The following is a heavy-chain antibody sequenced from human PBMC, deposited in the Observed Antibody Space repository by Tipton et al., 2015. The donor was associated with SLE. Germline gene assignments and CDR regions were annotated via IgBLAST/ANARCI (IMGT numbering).Heavy chain of an antibody. CDR1: GFTVSSNY. CDR2: IYSGGST. Sequence: SLRLSCAASGFTVSSNYMSWVRQAPGKGLEWVSVIYSGGSTYYADSVKGRFTISRDNSKNTLYLQMNSLRAEDTAVYYCARGSTSCYTAFGIWGQGTMVTVSS. CDR3: ARGSTSCYTAFGI. J-gene: IGHJ3*02. D-gene: IGHD2-2*02. V-gene: IGHV3-53*05.